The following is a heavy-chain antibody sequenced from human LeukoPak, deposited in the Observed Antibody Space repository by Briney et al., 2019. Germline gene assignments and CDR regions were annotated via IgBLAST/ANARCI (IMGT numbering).Heavy chain of an antibody. CDR3: ARRYCSGGSCYGY. J-gene: IGHJ4*02. D-gene: IGHD2-15*01. V-gene: IGHV3-23*01. CDR1: GFTVSSNY. CDR2: ISGSGGST. Sequence: GGSLRLSCAASGFTVSSNYMSWVRQAPGKGLEWVSAISGSGGSTYYADSVKGRFTISRDNSKNTLYLQMNSLRAEDTAVYYCARRYCSGGSCYGYWGQGTLVTVSS.